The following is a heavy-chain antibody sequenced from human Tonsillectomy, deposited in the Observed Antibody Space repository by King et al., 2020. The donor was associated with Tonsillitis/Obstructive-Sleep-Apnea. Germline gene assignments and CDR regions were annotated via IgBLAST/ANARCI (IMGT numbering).Heavy chain of an antibody. Sequence: VQLVESGGGLVQPGGSLRLSCAASGFTVSSNYMTWVRQAPGRGLEWVSVIYSAGGTYYADPVKDKFTISRDNSKNTLYLQMNSLRAEDTAVYYCARGRESGYFDYWGQGTLVTVSS. CDR1: GFTVSSNY. CDR2: IYSAGGT. D-gene: IGHD1-26*01. J-gene: IGHJ4*02. V-gene: IGHV3-66*01. CDR3: ARGRESGYFDY.